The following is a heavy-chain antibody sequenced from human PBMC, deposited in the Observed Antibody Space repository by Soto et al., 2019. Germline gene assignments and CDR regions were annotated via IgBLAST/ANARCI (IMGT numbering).Heavy chain of an antibody. CDR2: SSASGNT. CDR3: AKESGAPAGTAEY. D-gene: IGHD1-1*01. CDR1: GASCSNSY. V-gene: IGHV4-4*07. Sequence: QVQLQESGPGLVKPSETLSLTCTVSGASCSNSYWSWIRRPAGKGLEWIGRSSASGNTNYNPSLKCRVTMSIDTSKNQFSLKVTSVTAADTALYYCAKESGAPAGTAEYWGQGILVTVSS. J-gene: IGHJ4*02.